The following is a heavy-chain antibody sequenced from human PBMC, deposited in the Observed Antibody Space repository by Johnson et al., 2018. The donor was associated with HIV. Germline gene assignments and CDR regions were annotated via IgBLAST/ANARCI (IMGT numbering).Heavy chain of an antibody. CDR1: GFTVSSNY. CDR2: IYSGGST. D-gene: IGHD3-16*01. CDR3: ARDPRLGELKIDRRGYAFDI. V-gene: IGHV3-66*03. J-gene: IGHJ3*02. Sequence: VQLVESGGGLIQPGGSLRLSCAASGFTVSSNYMSWVRQAPGKGLEWVSVIYSGGSTYYDDSVKGRFTISSDNSKNTLYLQMNSLRAEDTAVYYCARDPRLGELKIDRRGYAFDIWGQGTMVTVSS.